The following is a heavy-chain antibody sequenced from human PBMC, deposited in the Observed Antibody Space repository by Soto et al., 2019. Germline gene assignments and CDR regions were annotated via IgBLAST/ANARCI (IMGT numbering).Heavy chain of an antibody. J-gene: IGHJ6*02. V-gene: IGHV1-18*01. D-gene: IGHD2-2*02. CDR3: ASGDPTSDIVVVPAAIPDYYYGMDV. CDR2: ISAYNGNT. CDR1: GYTFTSYG. Sequence: VASVKVSCKASGYTFTSYGISWVRQAPGQGLEWMGSISAYNGNTNYAQKLQGRVTMTTDTSTSTAYMELRSLRSDDTAVYYCASGDPTSDIVVVPAAIPDYYYGMDVWGQGTTVTVSS.